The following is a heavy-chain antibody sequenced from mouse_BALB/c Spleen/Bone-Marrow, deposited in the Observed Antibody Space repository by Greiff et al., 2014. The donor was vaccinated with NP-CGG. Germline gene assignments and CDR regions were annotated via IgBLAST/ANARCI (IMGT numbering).Heavy chain of an antibody. V-gene: IGHV14-3*02. J-gene: IGHJ3*01. CDR2: IDPANGNT. CDR1: GFNIKDTY. D-gene: IGHD1-1*01. Sequence: EVQVVESGAELVKPGASVKLSCTASGFNIKDTYMHWVKQRPEQGLEWIGRIDPANGNTKYDLKFQGKATITADTSSNTAYLQLSSLTSEDTAFYYCAIYYYGSSGFAYWGQGTLVTVSA. CDR3: AIYYYGSSGFAY.